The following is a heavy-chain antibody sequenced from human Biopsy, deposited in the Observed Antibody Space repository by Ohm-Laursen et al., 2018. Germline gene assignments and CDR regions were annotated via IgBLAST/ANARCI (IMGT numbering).Heavy chain of an antibody. CDR2: FDREERKT. J-gene: IGHJ4*02. CDR1: GYTLTELS. V-gene: IGHV1-24*01. CDR3: ATGPYYDTRFYYNVRPFDF. Sequence: GSSVKVSCNVSGYTLTELSMHWVRQTGGKGLEWMGGFDREERKTVYAEKFQGRVTMTEDTSTDTVYMEVTSLRSDDTAVYYCATGPYYDTRFYYNVRPFDFWGQGTLVTVSS. D-gene: IGHD3-10*01.